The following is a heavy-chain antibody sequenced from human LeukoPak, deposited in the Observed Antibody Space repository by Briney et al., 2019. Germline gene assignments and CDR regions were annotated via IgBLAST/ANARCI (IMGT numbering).Heavy chain of an antibody. CDR3: ARAVAGTFGGYPFYYGMDV. V-gene: IGHV3-13*01. CDR1: GFTFSSYD. D-gene: IGHD3-16*01. J-gene: IGHJ6*02. Sequence: GGSLRLSCAASGFTFSSYDMHWVRQATGKGLEWVSAIGVAANTFYSGSVKGRFTISRENAKNSLYLLMSSLRAEDTAVYYCARAVAGTFGGYPFYYGMDVWGQGTTVTVSS. CDR2: IGVAANT.